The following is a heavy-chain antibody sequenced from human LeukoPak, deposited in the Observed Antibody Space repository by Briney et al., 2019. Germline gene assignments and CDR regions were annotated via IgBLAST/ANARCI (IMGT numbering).Heavy chain of an antibody. CDR3: ARLAEQQLWSPGNWFDP. Sequence: SETLSLTCTVSGGSISSYYWSWIRQPPGKGLEWIGYIYYSGSTNYNPSLKSRVTISVDTSKNQFSLKLSSVTAADTAVYYCARLAEQQLWSPGNWFDPWGQGTLVTVSS. CDR1: GGSISSYY. J-gene: IGHJ5*02. D-gene: IGHD5-18*01. CDR2: IYYSGST. V-gene: IGHV4-59*08.